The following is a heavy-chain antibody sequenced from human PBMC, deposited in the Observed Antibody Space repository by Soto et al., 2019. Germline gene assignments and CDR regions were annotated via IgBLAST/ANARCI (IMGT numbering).Heavy chain of an antibody. D-gene: IGHD6-6*01. V-gene: IGHV4-34*01. CDR1: GGSFSGYY. Sequence: SETLSLTCAVYGGSFSGYYWSWIRQPPGKGLEWIGEINHSGSTNYNPSLKSRVTISVDTSKNQFSLKLSSVTAADTAVYYCARAFTYSSSSGYYYGMDVWGQGTTVTVSS. CDR2: INHSGST. CDR3: ARAFTYSSSSGYYYGMDV. J-gene: IGHJ6*02.